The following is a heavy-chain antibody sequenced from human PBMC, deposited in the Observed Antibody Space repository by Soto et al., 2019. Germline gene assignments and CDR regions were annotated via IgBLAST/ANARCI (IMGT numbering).Heavy chain of an antibody. CDR2: ISPIFGTA. Sequence: QVQLVQSGAEVKKPGSSVKVSCKASGDTFSSYAISWVRQAPGQGLEWMGGISPIFGTANYAQKFQGRATITADESTSTAYMELSSLRSEYTAVYYCARDGSGYRSRASPMDVWGQGTTVTVSS. CDR1: GDTFSSYA. D-gene: IGHD3-22*01. J-gene: IGHJ6*02. V-gene: IGHV1-69*01. CDR3: ARDGSGYRSRASPMDV.